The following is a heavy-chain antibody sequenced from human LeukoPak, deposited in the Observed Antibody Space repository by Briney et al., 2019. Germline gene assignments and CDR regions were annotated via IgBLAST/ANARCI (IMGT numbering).Heavy chain of an antibody. V-gene: IGHV4-39*01. CDR2: IYYSGST. J-gene: IGHJ3*02. CDR3: ARPLIVVSPAATYDAFDI. D-gene: IGHD2-15*01. Sequence: SETLSLTCTDSGGSISSGGYYWTWIRQPPGKGLEWIGSIYYSGSTYYNPSLKSRVTISVDTSKNQFSLKLSSVTAADTAVYYCARPLIVVSPAATYDAFDIWGQGTMVTVSS. CDR1: GGSISSGGYY.